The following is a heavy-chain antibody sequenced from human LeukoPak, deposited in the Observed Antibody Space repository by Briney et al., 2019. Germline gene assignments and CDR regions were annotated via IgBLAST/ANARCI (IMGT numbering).Heavy chain of an antibody. J-gene: IGHJ4*02. CDR1: GFTFSSYG. Sequence: GRSLRLSCAASGFTFSSYGMHWVRQAPGKGLEWVAVISYDGSNKYYADSVKGRFTISRDNSKSTLYLQMNSLRAEDTAVYYCAKSPSQATVTTVYRYWGQGTLVTVSS. V-gene: IGHV3-30*18. CDR2: ISYDGSNK. D-gene: IGHD4-11*01. CDR3: AKSPSQATVTTVYRY.